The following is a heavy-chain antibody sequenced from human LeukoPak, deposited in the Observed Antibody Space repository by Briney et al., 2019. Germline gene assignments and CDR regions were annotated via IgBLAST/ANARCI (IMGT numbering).Heavy chain of an antibody. J-gene: IGHJ4*02. Sequence: SVKVSCKASGGTFSSYAISWVRQAPGQGLEWMGGIIPIFGTANYAQKFQGRVTITADESTSTAYMELSSLRSEDTAVYYCARGADYGDHFDYWGQGTLVTVSS. CDR1: GGTFSSYA. CDR2: IIPIFGTA. CDR3: ARGADYGDHFDY. V-gene: IGHV1-69*13. D-gene: IGHD4-17*01.